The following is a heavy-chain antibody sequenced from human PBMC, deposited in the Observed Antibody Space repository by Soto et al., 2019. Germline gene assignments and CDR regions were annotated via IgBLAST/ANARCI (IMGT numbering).Heavy chain of an antibody. Sequence: QVQLVQSGAEVKKPGASVKISCKASGYTFTSYNMHWVRQAPGQGLEWMGIINPSGGSPNYAQKHKGRVAMTRDTSKRTVYMELNSLRTEDTGVYYCARPHGPGCINAVCYPLDYWGQGSLVNVSS. D-gene: IGHD2-8*01. V-gene: IGHV1-46*01. CDR1: GYTFTSYN. J-gene: IGHJ4*02. CDR2: INPSGGSP. CDR3: ARPHGPGCINAVCYPLDY.